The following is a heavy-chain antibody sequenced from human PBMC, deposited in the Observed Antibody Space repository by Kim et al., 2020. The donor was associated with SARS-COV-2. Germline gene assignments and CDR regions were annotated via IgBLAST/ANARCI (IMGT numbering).Heavy chain of an antibody. Sequence: SETLSHTCTVSGGSISSGDYYWSWIRQPPGKGLEWIGYIYYSGSTYYNPSLKSRVTISVDTSKNQFSLKLSSVTAADTAVYYCAREGRWLQSLDYWGQGTLAT. CDR2: IYYSGST. CDR3: AREGRWLQSLDY. J-gene: IGHJ4*02. V-gene: IGHV4-30-4*01. D-gene: IGHD5-12*01. CDR1: GGSISSGDYY.